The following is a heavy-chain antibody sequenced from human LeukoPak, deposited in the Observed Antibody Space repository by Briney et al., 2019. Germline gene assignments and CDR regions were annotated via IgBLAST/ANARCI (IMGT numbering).Heavy chain of an antibody. Sequence: GGSLTLSCAVSGITLSNYGMSWVRQAPGKGLEWVAGLSDSGGSTNYADSVKGRFTISRDSPKNTLYLQMNSLRAEDTAVYFCAKRGVVIRVFLVGFHKEAYYFESWGQGALVSVSS. J-gene: IGHJ4*02. CDR2: LSDSGGST. D-gene: IGHD3-10*01. CDR1: GITLSNYG. V-gene: IGHV3-23*01. CDR3: AKRGVVIRVFLVGFHKEAYYFES.